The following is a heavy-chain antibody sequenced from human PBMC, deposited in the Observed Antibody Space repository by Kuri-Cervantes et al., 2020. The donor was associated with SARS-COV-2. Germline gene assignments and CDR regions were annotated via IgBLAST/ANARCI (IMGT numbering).Heavy chain of an antibody. V-gene: IGHV4-30-2*01. CDR2: IYHSGST. Sequence: LRLSCTVSGGSISSGGYYWSWIRQPPGKGLEWIGYIYHSGSTYYNPSLKSRVTISVDTSKNQFSLKLSSVTAADTAVYYCARDRPDYDFWSGYYYDAFDIWGQGTMVTVSS. CDR1: GGSISSGGYY. D-gene: IGHD3-3*01. CDR3: ARDRPDYDFWSGYYYDAFDI. J-gene: IGHJ3*02.